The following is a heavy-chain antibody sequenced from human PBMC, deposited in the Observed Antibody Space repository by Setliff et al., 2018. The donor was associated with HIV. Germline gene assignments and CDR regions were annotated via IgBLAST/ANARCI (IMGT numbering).Heavy chain of an antibody. Sequence: ASVKVSCKASGYTLTNFYIHWVRQAPGQGLKWLGMINPSGGTTTYAQKFQGRVTMTSDTSTSTVYMDLSSLGSEDTAVYYCARGGHYSGSYLPRDYYMDVWGKGTTVTVSS. D-gene: IGHD1-26*01. J-gene: IGHJ6*03. V-gene: IGHV1-46*01. CDR2: INPSGGTT. CDR3: ARGGHYSGSYLPRDYYMDV. CDR1: GYTLTNFY.